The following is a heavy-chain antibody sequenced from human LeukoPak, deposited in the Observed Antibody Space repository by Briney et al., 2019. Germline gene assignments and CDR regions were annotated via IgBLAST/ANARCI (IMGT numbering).Heavy chain of an antibody. J-gene: IGHJ6*02. CDR3: ARDVGGYSQQYYYYGMDV. V-gene: IGHV1-18*01. D-gene: IGHD5-12*01. CDR2: ISADNGNT. Sequence: ASVKVSCKASGYTFTNYGISWVRRAPGQGLEWMGWISADNGNTKYAKKVQGRVTMTRDTSTRTAHMELRSLGSDDTAVYYCARDVGGYSQQYYYYGMDVWGQGTTVTVSS. CDR1: GYTFTNYG.